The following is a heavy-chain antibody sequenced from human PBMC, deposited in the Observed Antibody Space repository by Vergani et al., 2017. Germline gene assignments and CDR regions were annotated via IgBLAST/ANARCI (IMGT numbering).Heavy chain of an antibody. D-gene: IGHD4/OR15-4a*01. CDR3: ARLSYGTTPYLQGGYDC. CDR2: ISARYPST. CDR1: GFTFSACP. Sequence: EVQLLQSGGGVIQPGGSVRLSCAASGFTFSACPMTWVRQAPGKGLEWVSAISARYPSTYYADSVKGRFTISRDNSKNMLYLQMNSLRAEETAVYYCARLSYGTTPYLQGGYDCWGQGTLVSVSS. V-gene: IGHV3-23*01. J-gene: IGHJ4*02.